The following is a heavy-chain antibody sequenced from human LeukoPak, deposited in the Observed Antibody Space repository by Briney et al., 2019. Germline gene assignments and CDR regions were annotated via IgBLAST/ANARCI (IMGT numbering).Heavy chain of an antibody. CDR1: GFTLSSFW. D-gene: IGHD1-26*01. J-gene: IGHJ3*02. Sequence: GGSLRLSCAASGFTLSSFWMTWVRQAPGKGLEWVANIKEDGNEKYYVDSVKGRFTISRDNAKNSLYLQMNSLRVEDTDVYYCARDVGASAPDAFDIWGQGTMVTVSS. CDR2: IKEDGNEK. CDR3: ARDVGASAPDAFDI. V-gene: IGHV3-7*01.